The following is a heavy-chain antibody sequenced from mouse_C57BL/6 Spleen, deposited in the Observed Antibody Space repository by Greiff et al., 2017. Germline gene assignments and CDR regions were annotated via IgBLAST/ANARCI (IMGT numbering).Heavy chain of an antibody. Sequence: QQSCKASGYTFTEYTIHWVKQRSGQGLEWIGWFYPGSGSIKYNEKFKDKATLTADKSSSTVYMELSRLTSEDSAVYFCARHEDMVTTRGFAYWGQGTLVTVSA. D-gene: IGHD2-2*01. CDR1: GYTFTEYT. CDR2: FYPGSGSI. CDR3: ARHEDMVTTRGFAY. V-gene: IGHV1-62-2*01. J-gene: IGHJ3*01.